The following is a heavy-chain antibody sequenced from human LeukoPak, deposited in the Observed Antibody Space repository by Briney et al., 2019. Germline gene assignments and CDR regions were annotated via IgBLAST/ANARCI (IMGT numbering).Heavy chain of an antibody. CDR2: ITSYRDDT. J-gene: IGHJ4*02. D-gene: IGHD5-18*01. CDR1: EFTFISYV. CDR3: AKGSGYSRPYYFDP. V-gene: IGHV3-23*01. Sequence: GGPLRLSCAASEFTFISYVMAWVRQAPGRGLEWVSAITSYRDDTYYADSVKDRFIISKDNSKNTLYPQMNSLRAEDTAVYYCAKGSGYSRPYYFDPWGQGALVTVSS.